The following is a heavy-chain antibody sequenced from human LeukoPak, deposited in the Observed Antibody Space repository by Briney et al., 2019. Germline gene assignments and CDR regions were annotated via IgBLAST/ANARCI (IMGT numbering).Heavy chain of an antibody. D-gene: IGHD4-23*01. CDR1: GFTFSSYG. CDR3: AKDNSKYSFDY. Sequence: GGSLRLSCAASGFTFSSYGMHWVRQAPGKGLEWVTFIRHDESNKYYADSVKGRFTISRDSSKNTLYLQMNRLRTEDTAVYYCAKDNSKYSFDYWGQGTLVTVTS. J-gene: IGHJ4*02. CDR2: IRHDESNK. V-gene: IGHV3-30*02.